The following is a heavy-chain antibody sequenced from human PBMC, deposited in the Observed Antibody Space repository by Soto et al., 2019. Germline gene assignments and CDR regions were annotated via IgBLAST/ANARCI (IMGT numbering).Heavy chain of an antibody. CDR1: GGSITSGGFS. V-gene: IGHV4-30-2*01. CDR3: AKECGGTCLDAFDV. Sequence: QVQLKESGLGLVKPAQTLSLTCAVSGGSITSGGFSWSWIRQPPGKGLEWIGYVHHTGNTDYHPSLGSRVTISLDRSRNLFSLNLTSVTAADTATYYCAKECGGTCLDAFDVWGPGTTVIVSS. D-gene: IGHD2-15*01. CDR2: VHHTGNT. J-gene: IGHJ3*01.